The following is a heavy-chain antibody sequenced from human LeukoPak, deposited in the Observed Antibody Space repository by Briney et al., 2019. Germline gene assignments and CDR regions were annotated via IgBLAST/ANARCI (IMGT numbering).Heavy chain of an antibody. CDR3: AKAVWFGESYYFDY. Sequence: GGSLRLSCAASGFTFSSYSMNWVRQAPGKGLEWVSSISSSSSYIYYADSVKGRFTISRDNAKNSPYLQMNSLRAEDTAVYYCAKAVWFGESYYFDYWGQGTLVTVSS. V-gene: IGHV3-21*01. CDR2: ISSSSSYI. J-gene: IGHJ4*02. D-gene: IGHD3-10*01. CDR1: GFTFSSYS.